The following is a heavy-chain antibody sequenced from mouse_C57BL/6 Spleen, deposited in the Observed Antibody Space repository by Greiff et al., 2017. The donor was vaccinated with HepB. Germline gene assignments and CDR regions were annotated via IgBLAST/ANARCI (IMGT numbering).Heavy chain of an antibody. D-gene: IGHD2-4*01. J-gene: IGHJ4*01. V-gene: IGHV1-5*01. CDR1: GYTFTSYW. CDR3: RRGDYDEDAMDY. Sequence: EVQLQQSGTVLARPGASVKMSCKTSGYTFTSYWMHWVKQRPGQGLEWIGAIYPGNSDTSYNQKFKGKAKLTAVTSASTAYMELSSLTNEDSSVYYCRRGDYDEDAMDYWGQGTSVTVAS. CDR2: IYPGNSDT.